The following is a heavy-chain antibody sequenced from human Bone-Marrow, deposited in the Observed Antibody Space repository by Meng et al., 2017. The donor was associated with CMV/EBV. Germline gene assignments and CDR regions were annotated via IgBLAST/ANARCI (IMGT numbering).Heavy chain of an antibody. CDR1: GYTFTSYY. CDR2: ISPYKGFT. Sequence: ASVKVSCKASGYTFTSYYMHWVRQAPGQGLEWMGWISPYKGFTNYAQKFQGRVTMTTDTSTSTAYMELRSLRSDDTAVYYCARDSGHISPYYFDYGLDVWGQGTTVTVSS. D-gene: IGHD3-10*01. J-gene: IGHJ6*02. CDR3: ARDSGHISPYYFDYGLDV. V-gene: IGHV1-18*04.